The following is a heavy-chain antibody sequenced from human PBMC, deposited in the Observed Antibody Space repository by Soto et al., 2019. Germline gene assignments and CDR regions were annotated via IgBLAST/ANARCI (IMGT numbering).Heavy chain of an antibody. J-gene: IGHJ5*02. CDR2: IFYGYGT. D-gene: IGHD3-9*01. Sequence: QLQLQESGPGLVNPSETLSLTCTVSGGSVTSSTSSCAWFRQHPGKGLHWLGTIFYGYGTYYQPSPESRVTISLDTSKIQYSLELNTVTAADTTVYYCARQPTGYPNGFDAWGRGILVNVSS. CDR1: GGSVTSSTSS. V-gene: IGHV4-39*01. CDR3: ARQPTGYPNGFDA.